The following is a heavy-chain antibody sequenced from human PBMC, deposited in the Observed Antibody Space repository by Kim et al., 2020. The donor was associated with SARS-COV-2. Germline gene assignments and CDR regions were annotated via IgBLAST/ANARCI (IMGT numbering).Heavy chain of an antibody. CDR1: GGSISSGGYY. CDR3: ARDHYYDSSGYPLGAFDI. J-gene: IGHJ3*02. D-gene: IGHD3-22*01. Sequence: SETLSLTCTVSGGSISSGGYYWSWIRQHPGKGLEWIGYIYYSGSTYYNPSPKSRVTISVDTSKNQFSLKLSSVTAADTAVYYCARDHYYDSSGYPLGAFDIWGQGTMVTVSS. V-gene: IGHV4-31*03. CDR2: IYYSGST.